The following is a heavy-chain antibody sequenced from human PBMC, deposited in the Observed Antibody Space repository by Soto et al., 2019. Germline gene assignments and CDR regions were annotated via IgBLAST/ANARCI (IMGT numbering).Heavy chain of an antibody. V-gene: IGHV3-23*01. CDR2: VSAGGDMT. D-gene: IGHD2-8*02. CDR1: GFTFNSYA. CDR3: ARGDRGVAGSPGFYSYSGLDV. J-gene: IGHJ6*02. Sequence: DVQVLESGGDLVQPGGSLRLSCAASGFTFNSYAMSWVRQAPGKGLEWVSSVSAGGDMTYYSDSVKGRFTISRDNSNNALFLHMNSLGIEVTALYYCARGDRGVAGSPGFYSYSGLDVWGQGTTVTVS.